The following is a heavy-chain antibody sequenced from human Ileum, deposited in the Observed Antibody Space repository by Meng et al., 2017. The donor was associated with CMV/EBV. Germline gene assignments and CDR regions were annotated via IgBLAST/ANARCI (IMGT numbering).Heavy chain of an antibody. Sequence: CTGYGGSLSDAYYWSWIRQPPGKGLEWIAEIHHRGMTNYNPSLRSRVTISIDTSKNQFSLRLSSVTAADTAVYYCASGGTWPTSLDPWGQGTLVTVSS. J-gene: IGHJ5*02. CDR2: IHHRGMT. V-gene: IGHV4-34*01. CDR1: GGSLSDAYY. CDR3: ASGGTWPTSLDP.